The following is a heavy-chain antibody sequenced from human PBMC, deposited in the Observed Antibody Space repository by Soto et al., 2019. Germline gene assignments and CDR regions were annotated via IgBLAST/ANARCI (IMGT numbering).Heavy chain of an antibody. Sequence: PSETLSLTCTVSGGSISSSSYYWGWIRQPPGKGLEWIGSIYYSGSTYYNPSLKSRVTISVDTSKNQFSLRLSSVTAADTAYYYCARSFYDLSTATGGHWFDPWGHGTMVSVSS. V-gene: IGHV4-39*07. CDR3: ARSFYDLSTATGGHWFDP. D-gene: IGHD3-9*01. CDR1: GGSISSSSYY. CDR2: IYYSGST. J-gene: IGHJ5*02.